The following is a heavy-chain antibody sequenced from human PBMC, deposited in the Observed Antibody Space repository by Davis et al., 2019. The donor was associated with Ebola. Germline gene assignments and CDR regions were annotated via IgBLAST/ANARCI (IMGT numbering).Heavy chain of an antibody. J-gene: IGHJ4*02. D-gene: IGHD3-22*01. V-gene: IGHV3-23*01. CDR1: GFIFRNYV. CDR2: FGTGGDT. Sequence: GESLKISCETSGFIFRNYVMSWVRQAPGKGLEWVSTFGTGGDTYYADSVKGRFTISRDNSKNTLYLQMNSLRAEDTAVYYCARDRSYYYDSSGYFPFGYWGQGTLVTVSS. CDR3: ARDRSYYYDSSGYFPFGY.